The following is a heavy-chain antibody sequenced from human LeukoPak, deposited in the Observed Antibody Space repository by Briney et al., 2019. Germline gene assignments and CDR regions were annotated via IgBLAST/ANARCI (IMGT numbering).Heavy chain of an antibody. Sequence: SETLSLTCTVSGGSISSSSYYWGWIRQPPGKGLEWIGSIYYSGSTYYNPSLKSRVTISVDTSKNQFSLKLSSVTAADTAVYYCAGDRDGSAIDAFDIWGQGTMVTVSS. CDR1: GGSISSSSYY. V-gene: IGHV4-39*07. CDR2: IYYSGST. CDR3: AGDRDGSAIDAFDI. J-gene: IGHJ3*02.